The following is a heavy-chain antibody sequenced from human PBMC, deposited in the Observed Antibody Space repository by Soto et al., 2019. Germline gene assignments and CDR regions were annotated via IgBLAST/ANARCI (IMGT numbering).Heavy chain of an antibody. CDR3: ARRARPDFYYMDV. CDR1: GFXFSSYS. CDR2: ISSSSSTI. D-gene: IGHD6-6*01. J-gene: IGHJ6*03. Sequence: PGGSLRLSCAASGFXFSSYSMNWVRQDPGKGLEWVSYISSSSSTIYYADSVKGRFTISRDNSKNTVYLQMGSLRPEDMAVYYCARRARPDFYYMDVWGKGTTVTVSS. V-gene: IGHV3-48*01.